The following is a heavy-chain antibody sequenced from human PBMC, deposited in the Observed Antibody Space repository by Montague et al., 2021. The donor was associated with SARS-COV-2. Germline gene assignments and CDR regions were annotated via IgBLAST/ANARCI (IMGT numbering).Heavy chain of an antibody. J-gene: IGHJ4*02. Sequence: SETQSLTCAVSGGSISSGNWWSWVRQPPGKGLEWIGEIYHSGSTNYNPSLKSRVTISLDKSKNQLSLNLSSATAADTAVYYCARFFSSWTDWGQGTLVTVSS. CDR3: ARFFSSWTD. CDR2: IYHSGST. D-gene: IGHD6-13*01. V-gene: IGHV4-4*02. CDR1: GGSISSGNW.